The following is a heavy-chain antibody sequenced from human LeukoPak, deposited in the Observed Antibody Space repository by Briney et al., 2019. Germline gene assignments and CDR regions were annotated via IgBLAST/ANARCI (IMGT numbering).Heavy chain of an antibody. CDR1: GYSFTNYW. D-gene: IGHD3-10*01. CDR2: IYPGDSDA. V-gene: IGHV5-51*01. Sequence: GESLKISFKASGYSFTNYWIAWVRQMPGQGLEWMAIIYPGDSDARYSPSFQGQVTISVDKSISTTYLRWSSLKASDTAMYYCARRGWGFGEPKRDHDTFDIWGQGTMVTVSS. CDR3: ARRGWGFGEPKRDHDTFDI. J-gene: IGHJ3*02.